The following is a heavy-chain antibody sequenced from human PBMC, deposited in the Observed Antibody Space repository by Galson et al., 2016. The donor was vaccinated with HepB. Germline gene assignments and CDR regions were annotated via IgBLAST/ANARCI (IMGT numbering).Heavy chain of an antibody. D-gene: IGHD2-21*02. V-gene: IGHV3-30-3*01. CDR2: LSYDGGKA. J-gene: IGHJ4*02. CDR3: ATVRYASLVVPGNPIDY. Sequence: SLRLSCAASGFTFNTYAMYWVRQAPGKGLQWTAILSYDGGKAYYADSVKGRFTIFRDNSKNTLFLQMNSLRTEDTAVYHCATVRYASLVVPGNPIDYWGQGTLVTVSS. CDR1: GFTFNTYA.